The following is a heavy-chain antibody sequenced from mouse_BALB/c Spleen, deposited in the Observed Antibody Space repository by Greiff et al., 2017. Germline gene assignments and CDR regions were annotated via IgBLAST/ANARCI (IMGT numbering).Heavy chain of an antibody. J-gene: IGHJ3*01. CDR1: GYSITSGYY. D-gene: IGHD2-3*01. CDR2: ISYDGSN. V-gene: IGHV3-6*02. CDR3: ARALDGYPFAY. Sequence: EVKLQESGPGLVKPSQSLSLTCSVTGYSITSGYYWNWIRQFPGNKLEWMGYISYDGSNNYNPSLKNRISITRDTSKNQFFLKLNSVTTEDTATYYCARALDGYPFAYWGQGTLVTVSA.